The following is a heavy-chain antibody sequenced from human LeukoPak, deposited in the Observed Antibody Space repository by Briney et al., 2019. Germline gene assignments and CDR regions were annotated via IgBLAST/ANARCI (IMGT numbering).Heavy chain of an antibody. J-gene: IGHJ6*02. CDR1: GGSMKTFY. V-gene: IGHV4-4*07. CDR2: IFSRGPT. Sequence: SETLSLTCTVSGGSMKTFYWSWIRQPAGKGLEWVGRIFSRGPTKYNPSLKSRLTVSLHTSKNPFSLKLSSVTAADTAVYYCARGRYDNLTGHLARLDVWGQGTTVIVSS. D-gene: IGHD3-9*01. CDR3: ARGRYDNLTGHLARLDV.